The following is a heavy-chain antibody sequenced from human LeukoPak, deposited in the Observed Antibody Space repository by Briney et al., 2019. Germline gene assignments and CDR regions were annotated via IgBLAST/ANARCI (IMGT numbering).Heavy chain of an antibody. Sequence: GGSLRLSGAASGFPFNSFWMHWVRQAPGTGLVWVSDMNEYSTTIRYADSVKGRFTISRDNAKSILYLQVNNLRAEDTAMYFCARGGVNPVDHWGQGTLVTVSS. CDR3: ARGGVNPVDH. V-gene: IGHV3-74*01. CDR2: MNEYSTTI. J-gene: IGHJ4*02. D-gene: IGHD1-14*01. CDR1: GFPFNSFW.